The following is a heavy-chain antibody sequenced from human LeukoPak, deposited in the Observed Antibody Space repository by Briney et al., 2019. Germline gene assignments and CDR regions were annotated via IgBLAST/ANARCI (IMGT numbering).Heavy chain of an antibody. Sequence: GGSLRLSCAASGFTFGAYTMNWVRQAPGKGLEWVTCIFSRSESILYADSVKGRFTISRDNAKNSLYLQMDSLRAEDTAVYYCARDFLHSSTSRPFDYWGQGTLVTVSS. CDR1: GFTFGAYT. D-gene: IGHD2-2*01. CDR3: ARDFLHSSTSRPFDY. V-gene: IGHV3-21*01. J-gene: IGHJ4*02. CDR2: IFSRSESI.